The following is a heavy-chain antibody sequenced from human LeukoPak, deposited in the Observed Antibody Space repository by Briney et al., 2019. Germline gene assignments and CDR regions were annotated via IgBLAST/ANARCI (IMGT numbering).Heavy chain of an antibody. J-gene: IGHJ4*02. CDR3: AADDLDRGS. CDR1: GFTFSNSA. CDR2: IVVGSGDT. D-gene: IGHD3/OR15-3a*01. V-gene: IGHV1-58*02. Sequence: SVKVSCKTSGFTFSNSAMQWVRQARGQRLEWIGWIVVGSGDTTYTQKFQGRVTITRDMSTSTAYMELNSLRSEDTAVYYCAADDLDRGSWGQGTLVTVSS.